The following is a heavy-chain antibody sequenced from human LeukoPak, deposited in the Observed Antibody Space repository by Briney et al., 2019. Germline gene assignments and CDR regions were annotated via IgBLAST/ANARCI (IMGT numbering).Heavy chain of an antibody. J-gene: IGHJ6*03. CDR3: ARDPGQGVWLSVGYYYYMDV. CDR2: INPNSGGT. D-gene: IGHD5-18*01. CDR1: GYTFTGYY. Sequence: GASVKVSCKASGYTFTGYYMHWVRQAPGQGLEWMGWINPNSGGTNYAQKVQGRVTMTRDMSISTAYMGLSRLRSDDTSVYYCARDPGQGVWLSVGYYYYMDVWGKGTTVTVSS. V-gene: IGHV1-2*02.